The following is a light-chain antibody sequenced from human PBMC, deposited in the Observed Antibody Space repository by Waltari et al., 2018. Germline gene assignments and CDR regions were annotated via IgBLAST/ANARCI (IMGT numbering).Light chain of an antibody. Sequence: EIVLTQSPGTLSLSPGERATLPCRASQSVTSISVTWYQQKLGQAPRLLIYGTSSRATGIPDRFSGSGSGTDFTLTISRLEPEDFAVYYCQQYDGEVLTFGGGTKVEI. V-gene: IGKV3-20*01. CDR2: GTS. CDR3: QQYDGEVLT. J-gene: IGKJ4*01. CDR1: QSVTSIS.